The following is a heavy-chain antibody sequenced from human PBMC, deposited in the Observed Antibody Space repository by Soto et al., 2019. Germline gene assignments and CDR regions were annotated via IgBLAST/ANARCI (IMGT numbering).Heavy chain of an antibody. CDR3: AATGGRYFGLDV. V-gene: IGHV1-18*04. CDR1: DNTFAYYG. Sequence: QAPLVQSGSEVKGPGASVKVSCKSSDNTFAYYGSKCVRQIPGQGLEWLGWIIAYNAKTRDAPKFQDRVTTTAGTSTTTAFLEVRSLTSDDSGTYFCAATGGRYFGLDVWGQGTTVTVSS. J-gene: IGHJ6*02. CDR2: IIAYNAKT. D-gene: IGHD2-8*02.